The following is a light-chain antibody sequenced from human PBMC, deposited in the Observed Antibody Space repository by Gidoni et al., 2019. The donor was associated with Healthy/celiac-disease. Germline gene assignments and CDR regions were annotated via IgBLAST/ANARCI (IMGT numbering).Light chain of an antibody. CDR2: AAS. J-gene: IGKJ3*01. V-gene: IGKV1-9*01. Sequence: DIQLTQSPSFLSASVGDRVTITCRASQGISSYLAWYQQKPGKAPKLLIYAASTLQSGVPSRFSGSGSGTEFTLTISSLQPEDFATYYCQQLNLFTFXPXTKVXIK. CDR3: QQLNLFT. CDR1: QGISSY.